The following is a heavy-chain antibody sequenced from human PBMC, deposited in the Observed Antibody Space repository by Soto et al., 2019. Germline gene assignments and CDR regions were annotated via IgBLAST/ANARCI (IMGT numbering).Heavy chain of an antibody. Sequence: ASVKVSCKASGYTFTSYAMHWVRQAPGQRLEWMGWIDAGNGNTKYSQKFQGRVTITRDTSVSTAYMELSSLRSEDTAVYYCAGGSGSYSLGGAFDIWGQGTMVTVSS. V-gene: IGHV1-3*01. D-gene: IGHD3-10*01. CDR3: AGGSGSYSLGGAFDI. CDR2: IDAGNGNT. J-gene: IGHJ3*02. CDR1: GYTFTSYA.